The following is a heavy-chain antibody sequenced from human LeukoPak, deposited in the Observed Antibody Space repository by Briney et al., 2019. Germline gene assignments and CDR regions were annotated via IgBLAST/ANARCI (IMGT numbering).Heavy chain of an antibody. CDR1: GFTFSSYW. CDR2: IKRDGSST. J-gene: IGHJ4*02. Sequence: GGSLRLSCAASGFTFSSYWVHWVRQAPGKGLVWVARIKRDGSSTNNADSVKGRFTISRDNAKNTLYLQMNSLRAEDMALYYCAKGGYSYGGHFDYWGQGTLVTVSS. CDR3: AKGGYSYGGHFDY. D-gene: IGHD5-18*01. V-gene: IGHV3-74*01.